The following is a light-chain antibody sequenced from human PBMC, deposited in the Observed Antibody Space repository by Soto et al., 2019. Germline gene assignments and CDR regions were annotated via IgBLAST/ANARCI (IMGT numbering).Light chain of an antibody. V-gene: IGKV3-20*01. CDR3: QQYGSSGT. CDR2: GAS. Sequence: IVLTQSPVTLSLSPGEISTLSFMASQSVSNNYLAWYQQKPGPAPRLLISGASNRATGIPDRFSGSGSGTDFTLTISRLEPEDFAVYYCQQYGSSGTFGQGTKVDIK. J-gene: IGKJ1*01. CDR1: QSVSNNY.